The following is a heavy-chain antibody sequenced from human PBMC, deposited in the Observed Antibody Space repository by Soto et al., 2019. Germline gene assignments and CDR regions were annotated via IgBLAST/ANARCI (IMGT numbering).Heavy chain of an antibody. Sequence: EVQVSESGGGLVQPGGSLRLSCAASGFKFSVYAMNWVRQAPGKGLEWVANIGGSGETTHYARSVEGRFTISRDNSNNILFLQMDNRSVEDTAVYYCAKPLRRPQGPWGQGTLVLVSS. J-gene: IGHJ5*02. CDR1: GFKFSVYA. CDR3: AKPLRRPQGP. V-gene: IGHV3-23*01. CDR2: IGGSGETT.